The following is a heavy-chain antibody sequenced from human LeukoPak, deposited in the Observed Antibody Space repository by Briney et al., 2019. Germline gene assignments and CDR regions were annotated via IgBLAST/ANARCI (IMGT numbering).Heavy chain of an antibody. CDR3: AREESLGYFDY. V-gene: IGHV3-48*01. Sequence: GGSLRLSCAASGFTFSSYSMNWVRQAPGKGLEWVSYISSSSTIYYADSVKGRFTISRDNAKNSLYLQMNSLRAEDTAVYYCAREESLGYFDYWGQGTLVTVSS. D-gene: IGHD3-10*01. J-gene: IGHJ4*02. CDR2: ISSSSTI. CDR1: GFTFSSYS.